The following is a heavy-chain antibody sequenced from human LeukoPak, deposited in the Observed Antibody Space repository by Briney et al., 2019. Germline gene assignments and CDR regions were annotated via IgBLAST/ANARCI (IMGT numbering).Heavy chain of an antibody. D-gene: IGHD5-18*01. Sequence: GRSLRLSCAASGFSFSTFAMHWVRQAPGKGLEWVASIKQDGSEKYYVDSVKGRFTISRDNAKNSLYLQMNSLRAEDTAVYYCARGSKIQLWFFPFDYWGQGTLVTVSS. CDR1: GFSFSTFA. CDR3: ARGSKIQLWFFPFDY. V-gene: IGHV3-7*01. CDR2: IKQDGSEK. J-gene: IGHJ4*02.